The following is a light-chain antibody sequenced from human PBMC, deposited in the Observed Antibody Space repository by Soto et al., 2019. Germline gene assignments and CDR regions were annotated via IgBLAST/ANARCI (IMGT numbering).Light chain of an antibody. CDR3: HSYDVSLSGPV. CDR1: SSNIGAGYD. CDR2: DNN. Sequence: QSVLTQPPSVSGAPGQRVTISCSGRSSNIGAGYDVHWYQQLPGTAPKVLIYDNNKRPSGVPDRFSGSKSGTSASLAITGLHAEDEAGYYCHSYDVSLSGPVFGGGTKLTVL. J-gene: IGLJ2*01. V-gene: IGLV1-40*01.